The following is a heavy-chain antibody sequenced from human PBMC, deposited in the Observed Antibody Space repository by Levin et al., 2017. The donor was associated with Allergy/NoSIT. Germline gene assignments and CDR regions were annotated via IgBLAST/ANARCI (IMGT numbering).Heavy chain of an antibody. V-gene: IGHV1-18*01. CDR1: GYTFINYG. D-gene: IGHD5-18*01. CDR2: ITTYNGNT. Sequence: ASVKVSCKASGYTFINYGINWVRQAPGQGLEWMGWITTYNGNTNYAQKLQGRVTLTTDTSTSTAYMELRSLRSDDTAIYYCARAHPRGYSYGSALYWGQGTLVTVSS. J-gene: IGHJ4*02. CDR3: ARAHPRGYSYGSALY.